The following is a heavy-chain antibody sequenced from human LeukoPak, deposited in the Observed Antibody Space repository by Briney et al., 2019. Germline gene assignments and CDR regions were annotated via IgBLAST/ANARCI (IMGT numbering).Heavy chain of an antibody. CDR3: ARDIKGTTTTAGAFDI. CDR2: ISSSSSYI. V-gene: IGHV3-21*01. J-gene: IGHJ3*02. CDR1: GFTFSSYS. D-gene: IGHD4-17*01. Sequence: PGGSLRLSCAASGFTFSSYSMNWVRQAPGKGLEWVSSISSSSSYIYYADSVKGRFTISRDNAKNSLYLQMNSLRAEDTAVYYCARDIKGTTTTAGAFDIWGQGTMVTVSS.